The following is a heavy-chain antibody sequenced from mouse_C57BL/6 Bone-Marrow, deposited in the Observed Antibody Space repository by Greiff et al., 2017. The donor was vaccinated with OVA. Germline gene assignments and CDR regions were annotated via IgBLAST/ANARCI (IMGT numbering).Heavy chain of an antibody. D-gene: IGHD2-5*01. CDR2: ISDGGSYT. CDR1: GFTFSSYA. Sequence: EVMLVESGGGLVKPGGSLKLSCAASGFTFSSYAMSWVRQTPEKRLEWVATISDGGSYTYYPDNVKGRFTISRDNAKNNLYLQMSHLKSEDTAMYYCARDAYYSIFAYWGQGTLVTVSA. J-gene: IGHJ3*01. V-gene: IGHV5-4*01. CDR3: ARDAYYSIFAY.